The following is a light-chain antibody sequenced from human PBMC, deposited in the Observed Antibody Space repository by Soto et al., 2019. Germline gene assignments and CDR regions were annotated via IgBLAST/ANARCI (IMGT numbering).Light chain of an antibody. CDR3: QRYGSTPPEFT. CDR2: GAS. V-gene: IGKV3-20*01. Sequence: EIVLTQSPGTLSLSPGERATLSCRASQSVSSSYLAWYQQRPGQAPRILIFGASYRATGISDRFSGSGSGTDFTLTISRLEQEDFAVYYGQRYGSTPPEFTFGPGTRVD. J-gene: IGKJ3*01. CDR1: QSVSSSY.